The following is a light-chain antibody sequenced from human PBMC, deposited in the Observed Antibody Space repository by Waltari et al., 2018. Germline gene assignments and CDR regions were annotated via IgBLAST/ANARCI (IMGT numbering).Light chain of an antibody. CDR2: AAS. CDR3: QQSYSTPYT. V-gene: IGKV1-39*01. J-gene: IGKJ2*01. Sequence: DIQLTQSPSPLTVSVGDRVTIACRASQNIDNYLNWYQQKPGKVPTLLIYAASSLQSGVPSRFSGSGSGTDFTLTISSLQPEDFATYYCQQSYSTPYTFGQGTKLEI. CDR1: QNIDNY.